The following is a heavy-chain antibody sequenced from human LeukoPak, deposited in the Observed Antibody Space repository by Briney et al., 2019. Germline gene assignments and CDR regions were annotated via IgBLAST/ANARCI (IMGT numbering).Heavy chain of an antibody. CDR3: ARDRSITIFGEVIPYYCMDV. Sequence: GGSLRLSCAASGFTFSSYWMSWVRQAPGKGLEWVANIKQDGSEKYYVDSVKGRFTISRDNAKNTLYLQMNSLRAEDTAVYYCARDRSITIFGEVIPYYCMDVWGKGTTVTVSS. CDR2: IKQDGSEK. D-gene: IGHD3-3*01. CDR1: GFTFSSYW. V-gene: IGHV3-7*01. J-gene: IGHJ6*03.